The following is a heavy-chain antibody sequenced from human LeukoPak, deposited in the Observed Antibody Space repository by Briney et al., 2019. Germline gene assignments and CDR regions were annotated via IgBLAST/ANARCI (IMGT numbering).Heavy chain of an antibody. J-gene: IGHJ3*02. CDR3: ASQYSGSYLAAFDI. CDR2: IIPIFGTA. Sequence: ASVKVSCKASGGTFSSYAISWVRQAPGQGLEWMGGIIPIFGTANYAQKFQGRVTITADESTSTAYMELSSLRSEDTAVYYCASQYSGSYLAAFDIWGQGTMVTVSS. V-gene: IGHV1-69*13. CDR1: GGTFSSYA. D-gene: IGHD1-26*01.